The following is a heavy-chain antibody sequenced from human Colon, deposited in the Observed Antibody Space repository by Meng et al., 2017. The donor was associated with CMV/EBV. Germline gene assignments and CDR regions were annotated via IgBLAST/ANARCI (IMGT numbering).Heavy chain of an antibody. V-gene: IGHV4-31*03. CDR3: AREGRYGPFDY. CDR2: IYYSGGT. D-gene: IGHD1-14*01. J-gene: IGHJ4*02. Sequence: CTVSGGSISSGGYYWSWIRQHPGKGLEWIGYIYYSGGTYYNPSLKSRVTISVDTSKNQFSLKLSSVTAADTAVYYCAREGRYGPFDYWGQGTLVTVSS. CDR1: GGSISSGGYY.